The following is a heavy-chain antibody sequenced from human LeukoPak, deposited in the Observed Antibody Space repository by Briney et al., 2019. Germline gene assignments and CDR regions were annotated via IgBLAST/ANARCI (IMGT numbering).Heavy chain of an antibody. CDR3: ARDDGSRGYSYGDYYYYYYMDV. CDR2: MNPNSGNT. CDR1: GYTFTSYD. V-gene: IGHV1-8*01. J-gene: IGHJ6*03. Sequence: GASVKDSCKASGYTFTSYDINWVRQATGQGLEWMGWMNPNSGNTGYAQKFQGRVTMTRNTSISTAYMELSSLRSEDTAVYYCARDDGSRGYSYGDYYYYYYMDVWGKGTTVTVSS. D-gene: IGHD5-18*01.